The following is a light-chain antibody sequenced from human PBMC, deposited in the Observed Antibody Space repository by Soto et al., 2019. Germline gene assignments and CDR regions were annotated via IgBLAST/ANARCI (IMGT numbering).Light chain of an antibody. CDR2: TNN. CDR1: TSDIGSNA. CDR3: AAWDDSLNGYV. Sequence: QSVLTQPPSASETPGQRVTISCSGRTSDIGSNAVNWYQQLPGTAPKLLIYTNNQRPSGVPDRFSGSKSGTSASLAISGRQSEDEADYYCAAWDDSLNGYVFGTGTKLTVL. V-gene: IGLV1-44*01. J-gene: IGLJ1*01.